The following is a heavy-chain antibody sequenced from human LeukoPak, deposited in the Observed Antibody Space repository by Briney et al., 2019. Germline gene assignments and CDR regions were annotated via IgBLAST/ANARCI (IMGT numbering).Heavy chain of an antibody. CDR3: TLSGAG. Sequence: RSLRLSCTTSGFPFVDYTHEWVRQAPGKGLEWVGFIKSKDDGGTTNYAASVKGRFSISRDDSKSIAYLQLNSLRTEDTAVYYCTLSGAGWGQGSLVTVSS. J-gene: IGHJ1*01. CDR1: GFPFVDYT. D-gene: IGHD3-10*01. V-gene: IGHV3-49*04. CDR2: IKSKDDGGTT.